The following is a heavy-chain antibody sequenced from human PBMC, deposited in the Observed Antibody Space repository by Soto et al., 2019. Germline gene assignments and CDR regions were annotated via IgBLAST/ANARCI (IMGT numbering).Heavy chain of an antibody. CDR2: IIPAFDAT. CDR3: ARDRSSSWYNGTFYFDS. V-gene: IGHV1-69*06. D-gene: IGHD2-2*01. Sequence: QVQLVQSGAELRRPGSSVKVSCTASGGTFSTYDISWVRQAPGQGLEWMGGIIPAFDATKFAQKFQGRLTITADKSTGTGYMELSSLSSEDTAVYYCARDRSSSWYNGTFYFDSWGQGTLVTVSS. CDR1: GGTFSTYD. J-gene: IGHJ4*02.